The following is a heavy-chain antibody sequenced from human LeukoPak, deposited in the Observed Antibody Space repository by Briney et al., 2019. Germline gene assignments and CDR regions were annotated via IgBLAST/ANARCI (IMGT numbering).Heavy chain of an antibody. D-gene: IGHD5-12*01. CDR2: ISGSGGST. J-gene: IGHJ6*03. V-gene: IGHV3-23*01. CDR3: AKHHPGYSGYEIYYYYYMDV. Sequence: GGSLRLSCAASGFTFSSYAMSWVRQAPGKGLEWVSAISGSGGSTYYADSVKGRFTISRDNSKNTLYLQMNSLRAEDTAVYYCAKHHPGYSGYEIYYYYYMDVWGKGTTVTVSS. CDR1: GFTFSSYA.